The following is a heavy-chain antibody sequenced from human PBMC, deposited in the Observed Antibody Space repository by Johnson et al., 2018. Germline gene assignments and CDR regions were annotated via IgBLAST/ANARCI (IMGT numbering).Heavy chain of an antibody. CDR2: INSDGSST. Sequence: VQLVQSGGGVVQPGRSLRLSCAASGFTFSSYWMHWVRQAPGQGLVWVSRINSDGSSTSYADSVKGRFTISRDNAKNTLYLKMNSLRAEDTAVYYCAREDLYYYYYMDVWGKGTTVTVSS. CDR1: GFTFSSYW. J-gene: IGHJ6*03. V-gene: IGHV3-74*01. CDR3: AREDLYYYYYMDV.